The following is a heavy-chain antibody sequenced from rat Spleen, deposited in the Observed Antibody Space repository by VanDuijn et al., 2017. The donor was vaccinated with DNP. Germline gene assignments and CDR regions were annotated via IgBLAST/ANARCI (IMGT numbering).Heavy chain of an antibody. V-gene: IGHV2-1*01. CDR2: IWSGGST. Sequence: QVQLKESGPGLVQPSQTLSLTCTVSGFSLTSNSVHWVRQPPGKGLEWVGAIWSGGSTDYNSALKSRLSISKDTSKSQVFLKMNSLQTEDTATYYCAISLGPFSYWGQGTLVTVSS. CDR1: GFSLTSNS. CDR3: AISLGPFSY. J-gene: IGHJ3*01. D-gene: IGHD3-5*01.